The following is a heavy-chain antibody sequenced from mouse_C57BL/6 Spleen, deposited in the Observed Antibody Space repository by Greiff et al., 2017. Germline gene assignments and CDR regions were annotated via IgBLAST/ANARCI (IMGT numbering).Heavy chain of an antibody. CDR1: GFTFSSYT. CDR3: ARLRDGYFAY. CDR2: ISGGGGNT. D-gene: IGHD2-3*01. Sequence: EVQVVESGGGLVKPGGSLKLSCAASGFTFSSYTLSWVRQTPEKRLEWVATISGGGGNTYYPDSVKGRFTISRDNAKNTLYLQMSSLRSEDTALYYCARLRDGYFAYWGQGTLVTVSA. J-gene: IGHJ3*01. V-gene: IGHV5-9*01.